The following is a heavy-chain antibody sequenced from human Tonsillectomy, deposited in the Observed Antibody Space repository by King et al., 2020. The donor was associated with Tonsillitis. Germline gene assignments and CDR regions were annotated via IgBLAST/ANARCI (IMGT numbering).Heavy chain of an antibody. CDR2: SYPGDSET. J-gene: IGHJ3*02. Sequence: QLVQSGAEVKKPGESLKISCKGSGYSFTRYWIVWVRQMPGKGLEWMGISYPGDSETRYSPSFQGQVTISADKSISTAFLQWSGLKASDSAIYYCARYDSTGAGAFDIWGQGTMVTVSS. D-gene: IGHD3-22*01. CDR1: GYSFTRYW. CDR3: ARYDSTGAGAFDI. V-gene: IGHV5-51*01.